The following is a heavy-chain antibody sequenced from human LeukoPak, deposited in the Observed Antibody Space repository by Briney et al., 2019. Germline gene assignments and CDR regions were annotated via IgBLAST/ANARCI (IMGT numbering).Heavy chain of an antibody. Sequence: GGSLRLSFAASGFTFSSYGMHWVRQAPGKGLEWVAFIRYDGSNKYYADSVKGRFTISRDNSKNTLYLQMNSLRAEDTAVFYCAKDNYYDSSGYYFDYWGQGTLVTVSS. D-gene: IGHD3-22*01. J-gene: IGHJ4*02. V-gene: IGHV3-30*02. CDR1: GFTFSSYG. CDR3: AKDNYYDSSGYYFDY. CDR2: IRYDGSNK.